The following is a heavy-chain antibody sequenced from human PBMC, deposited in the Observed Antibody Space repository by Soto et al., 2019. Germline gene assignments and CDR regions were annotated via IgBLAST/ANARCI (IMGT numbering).Heavy chain of an antibody. CDR3: ARAQGVPAAIPGWWFDP. CDR2: IYYSGST. V-gene: IGHV4-31*03. J-gene: IGHJ5*02. D-gene: IGHD2-2*01. CDR1: GCSMSSGGYY. Sequence: SEALSLSCPVSGCSMSSGGYYWSWIRQHPGKGLEWIGYIYYSGSTYYNPSLKSRVTISVDTSKNQFSLKLSSVTAADTAVYYCARAQGVPAAIPGWWFDPWGQGTLVPVS.